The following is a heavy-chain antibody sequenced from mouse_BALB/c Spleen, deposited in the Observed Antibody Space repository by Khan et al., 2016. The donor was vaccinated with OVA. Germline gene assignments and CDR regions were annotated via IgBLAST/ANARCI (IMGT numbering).Heavy chain of an antibody. CDR2: IWSDGRT. V-gene: IGHV2-6-1*01. CDR3: ARHDRYFYAMDY. CDR1: GFSLTSYG. D-gene: IGHD2-14*01. J-gene: IGHJ4*01. Sequence: QVQLKESGPGLVAPSQSLSITCTISGFSLTSYGVHWVRQPPGKGLEWLVVIWSDGRTTYNSALKSRLSITKDNSKSQVFLKMNSLQIDDTAMYYCARHDRYFYAMDYWGQGTSVTVSS.